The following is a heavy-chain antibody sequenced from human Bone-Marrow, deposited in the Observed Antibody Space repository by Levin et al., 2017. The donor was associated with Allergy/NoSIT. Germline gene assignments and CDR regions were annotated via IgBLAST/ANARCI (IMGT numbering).Heavy chain of an antibody. J-gene: IGHJ4*02. CDR2: ISRSGST. D-gene: IGHD3-22*01. V-gene: IGHV4-59*08. CDR3: ARFFSSYHAGGYYQPNSFDY. Sequence: SETLSLTCTVSGDSINNYFWSWIRQPPGKGLEWIGYISRSGSTRYNPSLRSRLSISLDTSKNHFSLNLNSVTAADTAVYYCARFFSSYHAGGYYQPNSFDYWGQGTLVTVSS. CDR1: GDSINNYF.